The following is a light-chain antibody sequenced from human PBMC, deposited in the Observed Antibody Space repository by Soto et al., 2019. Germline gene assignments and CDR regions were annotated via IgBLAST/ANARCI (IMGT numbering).Light chain of an antibody. CDR2: DAS. Sequence: EIVLTQSPGTLSLSAGERATLSCRASQSVSSSYLAWYQQKPGQAPRLLIYDASSRATGIPDRFSGSGSGTDFTLTISRLEPEDFAVYYCQQYGSSHWTFGQGTKVDIK. J-gene: IGKJ1*01. CDR1: QSVSSSY. V-gene: IGKV3-20*01. CDR3: QQYGSSHWT.